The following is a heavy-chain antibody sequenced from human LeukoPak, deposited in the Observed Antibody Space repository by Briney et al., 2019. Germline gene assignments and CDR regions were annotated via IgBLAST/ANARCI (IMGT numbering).Heavy chain of an antibody. CDR1: GFTFSTYT. J-gene: IGHJ4*02. Sequence: GGSLRLSCAASGFTFSTYTLKWVRQAPGKGLEWVSSISSSSSYIYYADSVKGRFTISRDNAKNSLYLQMNSLRAEDTALYYCATTSYYYDSSGYYLFDYWGQGTLVTVSS. CDR3: ATTSYYYDSSGYYLFDY. V-gene: IGHV3-21*04. D-gene: IGHD3-22*01. CDR2: ISSSSSYI.